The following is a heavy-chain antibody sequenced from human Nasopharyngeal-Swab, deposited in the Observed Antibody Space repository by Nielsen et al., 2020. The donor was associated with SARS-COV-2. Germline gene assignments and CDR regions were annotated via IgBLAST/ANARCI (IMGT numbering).Heavy chain of an antibody. CDR3: ARDSRGYSYGYIYLDY. V-gene: IGHV3-7*03. D-gene: IGHD5-18*01. CDR1: GFTFSSYW. Sequence: GESLKISFAASGFTFSSYWMSWVRQAPGKGLEWVANIKQDGSEKYYVDSVKGRFTISRDNAKNSLYLQMNSLRAEDTAVYYCARDSRGYSYGYIYLDYWGQGTLVTVSS. CDR2: IKQDGSEK. J-gene: IGHJ4*02.